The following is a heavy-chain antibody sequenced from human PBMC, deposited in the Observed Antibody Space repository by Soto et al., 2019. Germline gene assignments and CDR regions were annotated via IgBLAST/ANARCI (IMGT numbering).Heavy chain of an antibody. D-gene: IGHD3-16*01. CDR3: AGRLTTAASLDY. J-gene: IGHJ4*02. CDR1: GFTVSNNH. V-gene: IGHV3-53*01. CDR2: VHGGGST. Sequence: VQLVESGGGLIQPGGSLRLSCAASGFTVSNNHMTWVRQAAGKGLVLVSFVHGGGSTSYADSVKGRFTISRDNSKNTLYLQMDSLRAEDTAIYYCAGRLTTAASLDYWGRGTLVTVSS.